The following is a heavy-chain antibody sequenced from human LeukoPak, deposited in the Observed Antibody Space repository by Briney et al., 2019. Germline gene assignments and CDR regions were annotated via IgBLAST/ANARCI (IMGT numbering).Heavy chain of an antibody. J-gene: IGHJ6*03. Sequence: GGSLRLSCAASGFTFSGSAMHWVRQASGKGLEWVGRIRSKANSYATAYAASVKGRFTISRDDSKNTAYLQMNSLKTEDTAVYYCTRQRDYYYYYMDVWGKGTTVTVSS. CDR1: GFTFSGSA. V-gene: IGHV3-73*01. CDR3: TRQRDYYYYYMDV. CDR2: IRSKANSYAT.